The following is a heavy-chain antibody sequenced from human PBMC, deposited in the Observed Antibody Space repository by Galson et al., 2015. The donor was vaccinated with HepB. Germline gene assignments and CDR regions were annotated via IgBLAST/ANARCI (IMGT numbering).Heavy chain of an antibody. V-gene: IGHV3-30*04. CDR2: ISYDGNSK. D-gene: IGHD5-24*01. J-gene: IGHJ6*03. CDR3: ARDLATGGHYYMDV. CDR1: GFTFSSYA. Sequence: SLRLSCAASGFTFSSYAMHWVRQVPGMGLEWVPVISYDGNSKYYADPVKGRFTISRDNLKSTLYLQMNSLTTEDTAVYYCARDLATGGHYYMDVWGKGTTVTVSS.